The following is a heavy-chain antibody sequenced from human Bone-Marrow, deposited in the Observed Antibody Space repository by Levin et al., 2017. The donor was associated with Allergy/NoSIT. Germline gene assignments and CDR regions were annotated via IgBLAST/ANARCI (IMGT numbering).Heavy chain of an antibody. CDR1: GGSISDHY. J-gene: IGHJ4*02. D-gene: IGHD3-22*01. CDR2: IYYGGNT. V-gene: IGHV4-59*11. CDR3: ARVDSSSWYPPEYYLDN. Sequence: SETLSLTCTVSGGSISDHYWSWIRQPPGKGLEWIGHIYYGGNTNYNPSLKSRGTISVDTSNNQFSLNLSSVTAADTAVYYCARVDSSSWYPPEYYLDNWGQGTLVTVSS.